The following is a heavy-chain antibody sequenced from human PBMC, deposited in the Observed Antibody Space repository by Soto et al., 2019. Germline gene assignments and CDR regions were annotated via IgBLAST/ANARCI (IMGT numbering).Heavy chain of an antibody. J-gene: IGHJ4*02. Sequence: EVQLVESGGGLVQPGGSLRLSCAASGVTVSSNYMSWVRQAPGKGLEWVSVIYSGGSTYYAGSVTGRFTISRDTSKNTLYLQMNSLRAEDTAVYYCARHGYNYGGGYFDYWGQGTLVTVSS. D-gene: IGHD5-18*01. CDR2: IYSGGST. CDR1: GVTVSSNY. CDR3: ARHGYNYGGGYFDY. V-gene: IGHV3-66*04.